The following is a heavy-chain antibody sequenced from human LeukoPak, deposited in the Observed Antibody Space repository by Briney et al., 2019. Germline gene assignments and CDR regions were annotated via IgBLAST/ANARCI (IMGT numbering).Heavy chain of an antibody. V-gene: IGHV1-69*13. Sequence: ASVKVSCKASGGTFSSYAISWVRQAPGQGLEWMGGIIPIFGTANYAQKFQGRVTITADESTSTAYMELSSLRSEDTAVYYCATCQLPYYCDYWGQGTLVTVSS. J-gene: IGHJ4*02. CDR2: IIPIFGTA. CDR3: ATCQLPYYCDY. CDR1: GGTFSSYA. D-gene: IGHD2-2*01.